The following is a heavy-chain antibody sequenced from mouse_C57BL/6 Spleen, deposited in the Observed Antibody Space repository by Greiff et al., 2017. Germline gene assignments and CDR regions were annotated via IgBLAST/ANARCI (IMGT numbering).Heavy chain of an antibody. CDR3: ASSRDYGNYVY. CDR2: IHPNSGST. CDR1: GYTFTSYW. Sequence: VQLQQPGAELVKPGASVKLSCKASGYTFTSYWMHWVKQRPGQGLEWIGMIHPNSGSTNYNEKFKSKATLTVDKSSSTAYMQLSSLTSEDSAVYYCASSRDYGNYVYWGQGTLVTVSA. D-gene: IGHD2-1*01. J-gene: IGHJ3*01. V-gene: IGHV1-64*01.